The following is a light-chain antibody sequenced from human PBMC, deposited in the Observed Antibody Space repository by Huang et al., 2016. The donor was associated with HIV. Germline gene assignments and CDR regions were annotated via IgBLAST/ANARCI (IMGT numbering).Light chain of an antibody. CDR2: LGS. J-gene: IGKJ4*01. CDR1: QSLLHSDGYNY. Sequence: DIVMTQSPLSLPVTPGEPASISCRSSQSLLHSDGYNYLDWYLQRPGQSPQLLVYLGSIRACGVPDRFSGSGSGTDFTLKISRLEAEDVGVYYCMQALQTPRTFGGGTKVEIK. CDR3: MQALQTPRT. V-gene: IGKV2-28*01.